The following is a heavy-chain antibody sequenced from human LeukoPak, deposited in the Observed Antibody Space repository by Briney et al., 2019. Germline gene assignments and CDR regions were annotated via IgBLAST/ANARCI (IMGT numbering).Heavy chain of an antibody. J-gene: IGHJ2*01. D-gene: IGHD6-13*01. Sequence: PSQTLSLTCAVSGGSISSGSYSWGWIRQPPGKGLEWIGYIYYSGSTYYNPSLKSRVTISVDRSKNQFSLKVTPVTAADTAVYYCARYSSTWPYWYFDLWGRGTLVTVSS. V-gene: IGHV4-30-2*01. CDR1: GGSISSGSYS. CDR2: IYYSGST. CDR3: ARYSSTWPYWYFDL.